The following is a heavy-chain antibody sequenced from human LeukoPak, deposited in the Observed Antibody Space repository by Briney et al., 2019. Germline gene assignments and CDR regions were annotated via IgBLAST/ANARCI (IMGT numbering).Heavy chain of an antibody. CDR3: ATPTRYFDWLLPLDY. V-gene: IGHV1-69*13. CDR2: IIPIFGTA. D-gene: IGHD3-9*01. Sequence: SVKVSCKASGGTFSSYAISWVRQAPGQGLECMGGIIPIFGTANYAQKFQGRVTITADESTSTAYMELSSLRSEDTAVYYCATPTRYFDWLLPLDYWGQGTLVTVSS. CDR1: GGTFSSYA. J-gene: IGHJ4*02.